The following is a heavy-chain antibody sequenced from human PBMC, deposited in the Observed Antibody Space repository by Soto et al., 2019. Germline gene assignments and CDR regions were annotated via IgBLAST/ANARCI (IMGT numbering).Heavy chain of an antibody. J-gene: IGHJ5*02. V-gene: IGHV3-53*01. CDR3: AREISAGFGEPWLDP. CDR2: IYSDGRT. D-gene: IGHD3-10*01. Sequence: GGSLRLSCAASGFSVSSNYMTWVRQALGKGLEWVSIIYSDGRTNYADSVKGRFTISRDNSKNTVYLQMTSLSADDTAVYYCAREISAGFGEPWLDPWGQGTLVTVSS. CDR1: GFSVSSNY.